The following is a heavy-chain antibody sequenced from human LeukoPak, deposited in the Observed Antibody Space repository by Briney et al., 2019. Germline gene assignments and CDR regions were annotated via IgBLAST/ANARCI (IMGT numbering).Heavy chain of an antibody. CDR2: ISRSADNT. CDR3: AKEKLEHDAFDT. CDR1: GFTFSNYV. J-gene: IGHJ3*02. V-gene: IGHV3-23*01. Sequence: GGSLRLSCVGSGFTFSNYVMSCVRQAPGKGLEWVSLISRSADNTYYADSVEGRFTISRDDSKNTLYLQMNSLRAEDTAVYYCAKEKLEHDAFDTWGQGTMVTVSS. D-gene: IGHD1/OR15-1a*01.